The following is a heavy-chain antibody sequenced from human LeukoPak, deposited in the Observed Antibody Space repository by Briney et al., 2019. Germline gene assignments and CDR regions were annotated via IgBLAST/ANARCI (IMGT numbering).Heavy chain of an antibody. Sequence: QPGGSLRLSCAASGFTFTSYAMSWVRQAPGKGLEWVSTISGGGGSTYYADSVKGRFTISRDNSKNTLYLQMNSLTAEDTAVYYCAKGGIQRARPFDYWGQGTLVTVSS. V-gene: IGHV3-23*01. CDR2: ISGGGGST. CDR1: GFTFTSYA. J-gene: IGHJ4*02. D-gene: IGHD6-6*01. CDR3: AKGGIQRARPFDY.